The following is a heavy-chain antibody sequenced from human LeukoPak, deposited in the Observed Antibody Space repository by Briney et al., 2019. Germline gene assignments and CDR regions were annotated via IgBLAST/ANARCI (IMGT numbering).Heavy chain of an antibody. CDR1: GYTFTGFH. Sequence: ASVKVSCKASGYTFTGFHVHWVRQAPRQGLEWMGWINPNSGGAHSTNKFQGRVTMTRDTSISTAYLDLSSLRSDDTAVYYCARDGDYGTGSYYRGCIDSWGQGTPVTVSP. V-gene: IGHV1-2*02. J-gene: IGHJ4*02. D-gene: IGHD3-10*01. CDR2: INPNSGGA. CDR3: ARDGDYGTGSYYRGCIDS.